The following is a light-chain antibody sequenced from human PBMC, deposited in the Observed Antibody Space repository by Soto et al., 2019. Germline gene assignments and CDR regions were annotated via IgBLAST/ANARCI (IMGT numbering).Light chain of an antibody. CDR2: EVS. CDR3: SSYATSSPYV. J-gene: IGLJ1*01. Sequence: QSVLTQPPSASGSPGQSVAISCTGTSNDVGGYDYVSWYQQHPGKAPKLVIYEVSHRPSGISDRFSGSKSGNTASLTISGLQVEDEADYYCSSYATSSPYVFGPGTTVTVL. CDR1: SNDVGGYDY. V-gene: IGLV2-14*01.